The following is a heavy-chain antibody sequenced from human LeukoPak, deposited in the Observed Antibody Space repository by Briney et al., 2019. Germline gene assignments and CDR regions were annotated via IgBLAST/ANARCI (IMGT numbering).Heavy chain of an antibody. CDR3: AKYTSGTSYRGLDQ. Sequence: PSAGSLSFSCAAYGFTFSSYSMNRVRQAPGKGLEGVSYISSSSSTIYYADSVKGRFTISRDDSKNTVYLQMNILRAEDTAVYSCAKYTSGTSYRGLDQWGQGTLVTVSS. D-gene: IGHD3-10*01. CDR2: ISSSSSTI. J-gene: IGHJ4*02. V-gene: IGHV3-48*01. CDR1: GFTFSSYS.